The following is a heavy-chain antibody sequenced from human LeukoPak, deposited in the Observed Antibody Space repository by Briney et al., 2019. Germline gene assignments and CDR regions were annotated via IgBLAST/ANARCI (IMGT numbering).Heavy chain of an antibody. Sequence: ASVKVSCKASGYIFTNYGVSWVRQAPGQGLEWMGWISAYNGNTNYAQKLQGRVTMTTDTSTSTAYMELRSLRSDDTAVYYCAADYYDSSGYYYPLGYWGQGTLVTVSS. CDR2: ISAYNGNT. V-gene: IGHV1-18*01. D-gene: IGHD3-22*01. CDR1: GYIFTNYG. CDR3: AADYYDSSGYYYPLGY. J-gene: IGHJ4*02.